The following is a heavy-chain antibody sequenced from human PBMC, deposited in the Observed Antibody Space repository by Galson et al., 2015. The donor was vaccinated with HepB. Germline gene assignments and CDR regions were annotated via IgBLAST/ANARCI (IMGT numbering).Heavy chain of an antibody. J-gene: IGHJ4*02. CDR2: SNPNSGGA. D-gene: IGHD3-10*01. CDR1: GYSFTNSF. CDR3: AREGGTIFYGSGSYYDY. Sequence: SVKVSCKASGYSFTNSFIHWVRQAPGQGLEWMGWSNPNSGGANSAQKFQDRVTLTTDTSISTAYMELSRLRSDDTAVYYCAREGGTIFYGSGSYYDYWGQGTVLTVSS. V-gene: IGHV1-2*02.